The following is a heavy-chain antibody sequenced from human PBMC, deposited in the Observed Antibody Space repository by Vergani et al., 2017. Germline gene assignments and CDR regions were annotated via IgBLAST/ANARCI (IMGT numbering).Heavy chain of an antibody. CDR3: ARGRGDILTGYFFLGTKNWFDP. Sequence: EVQLVESGGGLVQPGGSLRLSCAASGFTFSSYWMSWVRQAPGKGLEWVANIKQDGSEKYYVDSVKGRFTISRDNAKNSLYLQMNSLRAEDTAVYYCARGRGDILTGYFFLGTKNWFDPWGQGTLVTVSS. J-gene: IGHJ5*02. CDR2: IKQDGSEK. D-gene: IGHD3-9*01. CDR1: GFTFSSYW. V-gene: IGHV3-7*01.